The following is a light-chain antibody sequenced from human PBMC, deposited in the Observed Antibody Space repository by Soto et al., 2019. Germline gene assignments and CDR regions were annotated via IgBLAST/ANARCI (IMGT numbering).Light chain of an antibody. V-gene: IGKV1-5*01. Sequence: DIQMTQSPSSLSASVGDRVTITCRASQGISSYLTWYQQKPGKAPKLLIYDASTLESGVPSRFSGSRSGTEFTLTISSLQPDDFATYYCQQYNSYSWTFGQGTKVDIK. CDR1: QGISSY. J-gene: IGKJ1*01. CDR3: QQYNSYSWT. CDR2: DAS.